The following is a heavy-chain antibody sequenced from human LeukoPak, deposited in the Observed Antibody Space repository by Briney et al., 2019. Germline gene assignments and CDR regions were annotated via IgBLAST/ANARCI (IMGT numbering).Heavy chain of an antibody. CDR1: GFTFSSYG. V-gene: IGHV3-33*06. J-gene: IGHJ4*02. CDR3: AKEGPLDGAEFDY. D-gene: IGHD4-17*01. Sequence: GGSLRLSCAASGFTFSSYGMHWVRQAPGKGLEGVAVIWYDGSNKYYADSVKGRFTISRDNSKNTLYLQMNSLRAEDTAVYYCAKEGPLDGAEFDYWGQGTLVTVSS. CDR2: IWYDGSNK.